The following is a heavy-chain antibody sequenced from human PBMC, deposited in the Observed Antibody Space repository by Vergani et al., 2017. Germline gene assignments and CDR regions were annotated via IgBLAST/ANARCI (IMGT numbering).Heavy chain of an antibody. CDR1: GGTFSSYT. CDR2: IIPILGIA. Sequence: QVQLVQSGAEVKKPGSSVKVSCKASGGTFSSYTISWVRQAPGQGLEWMGRIIPILGIANYAQKFQGRVTITADKSTSTAYMELSSLRSEDTAVYYCAGDGASIRYDFWSGYGDAFDIWGQGTMVTVSS. J-gene: IGHJ3*02. CDR3: AGDGASIRYDFWSGYGDAFDI. V-gene: IGHV1-69*02. D-gene: IGHD3-3*01.